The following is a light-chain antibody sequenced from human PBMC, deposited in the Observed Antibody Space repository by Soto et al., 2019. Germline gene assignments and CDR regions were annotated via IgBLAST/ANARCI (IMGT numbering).Light chain of an antibody. CDR3: QQYNNWPPWT. J-gene: IGKJ1*01. V-gene: IGKV3-15*01. CDR2: GAS. Sequence: EIVMTQSPATLSVSPGERATLSCRSSQSVRSNLAWYQQKPGQAPRLLIYGASTRATGIPARFSGSGSGTEFTLTISSLQSEDLAVYYCQQYNNWPPWTFGQGTKVESK. CDR1: QSVRSN.